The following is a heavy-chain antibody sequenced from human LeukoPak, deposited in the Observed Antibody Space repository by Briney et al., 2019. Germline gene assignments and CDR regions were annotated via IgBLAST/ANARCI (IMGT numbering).Heavy chain of an antibody. V-gene: IGHV3-30*03. CDR2: ISYDGSNK. J-gene: IGHJ6*03. Sequence: SGGSLRLSCAASGFTFSSYGMHWVRQAPGKGLEWVAVISYDGSNKYYADSVKGRFTISRDNAKNSLYLQMNSLRAEDTAVYYCASTEGYYYYMDVWGKGTTVTVSS. D-gene: IGHD4-17*01. CDR1: GFTFSSYG. CDR3: ASTEGYYYYMDV.